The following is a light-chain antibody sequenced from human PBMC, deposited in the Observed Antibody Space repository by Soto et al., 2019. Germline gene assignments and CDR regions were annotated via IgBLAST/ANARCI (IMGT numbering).Light chain of an antibody. CDR2: DAS. J-gene: IGKJ5*01. CDR1: QSVNTL. V-gene: IGKV3-11*01. Sequence: EIVLTQSPATLSLSPGERATVSCRASQSVNTLVAWYQQKPRQAPRLLIYDASNRATDIPARFSGSGSGADFTLTISSLEPEDFAVYYCQQRISWPPTFGQGTRLETK. CDR3: QQRISWPPT.